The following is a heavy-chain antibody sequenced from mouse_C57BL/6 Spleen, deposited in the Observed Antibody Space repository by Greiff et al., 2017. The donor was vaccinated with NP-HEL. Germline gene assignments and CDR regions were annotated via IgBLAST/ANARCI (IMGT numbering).Heavy chain of an antibody. J-gene: IGHJ3*01. D-gene: IGHD1-1*01. CDR2: ISSGSSTI. CDR1: GFTFSDYG. CDR3: ARGNYGSGGFAY. V-gene: IGHV5-17*01. Sequence: EVKLVESGGGLVKPGGSLKLSCAASGFTFSDYGMHWVRQAPEKGLEWVAYISSGSSTIYYADTVKGRFTISRDNAKNTLFLQMTSLRSEDTAMYYCARGNYGSGGFAYWGQGTLVTVSA.